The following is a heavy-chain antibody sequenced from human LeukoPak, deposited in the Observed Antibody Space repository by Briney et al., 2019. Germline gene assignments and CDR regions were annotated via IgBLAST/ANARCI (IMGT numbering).Heavy chain of an antibody. D-gene: IGHD3-3*01. CDR2: IYYSGSI. J-gene: IGHJ5*02. CDR3: ARMMGTTYYDFWSGYSNWFDP. CDR1: GYSISSSNW. Sequence: PPDTLSLTCAVSGYSISSSNWWGWIRQPPGKGLEWIGYIYYSGSIYYNPSLKSRVTMSVDTSKNQFSLKLSSVTAVDTAVYYCARMMGTTYYDFWSGYSNWFDPWGQGTLVTVSS. V-gene: IGHV4-28*05.